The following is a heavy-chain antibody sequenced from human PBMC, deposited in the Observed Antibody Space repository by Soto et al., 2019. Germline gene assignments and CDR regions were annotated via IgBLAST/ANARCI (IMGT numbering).Heavy chain of an antibody. D-gene: IGHD5-12*01. CDR1: GGSISSSNW. CDR3: ARGGQWLLRYYYYGMDV. V-gene: IGHV4-4*02. Sequence: PSETLSLTCAVSGGSISSSNWWSWVRQPPGKGLEWIGEIYHSGSTNYNPSLKSRVTISVDKSKNQFSLKLSSVTAADTAVYYCARGGQWLLRYYYYGMDVWGQGTTVTVSS. CDR2: IYHSGST. J-gene: IGHJ6*02.